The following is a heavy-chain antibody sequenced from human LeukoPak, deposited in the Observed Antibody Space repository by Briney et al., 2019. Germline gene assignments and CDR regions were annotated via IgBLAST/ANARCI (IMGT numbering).Heavy chain of an antibody. CDR3: AGWEGRLAVAVFDY. V-gene: IGHV4-39*07. Sequence: KPSETLSLTCTVSGGSISSSSYYWGWIRQPPGKGLEWIGSIYYSGSTYYNPSLKSRVTISVDTSKNQFSLKLSSVTAADTAVYYCAGWEGRLAVAVFDYWGQGTLVTVSS. J-gene: IGHJ4*02. CDR1: GGSISSSSYY. CDR2: IYYSGST. D-gene: IGHD6-19*01.